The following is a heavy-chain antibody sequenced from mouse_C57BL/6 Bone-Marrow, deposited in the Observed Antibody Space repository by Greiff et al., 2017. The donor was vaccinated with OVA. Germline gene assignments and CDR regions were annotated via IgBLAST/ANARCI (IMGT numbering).Heavy chain of an antibody. CDR3: ARTPYYSNYVGFAY. D-gene: IGHD2-5*01. CDR1: GFSLTSYG. V-gene: IGHV2-2*01. CDR2: IWSGGST. Sequence: LQESGPGLVQPSQSLSITCTVSGFSLTSYGVHWVRQSPGKGLEWLGVIWSGGSTDYNAAFISRLSISKDNSKSQVFFKMNSLQADDTAIYYCARTPYYSNYVGFAYWGQGTLVTVSA. J-gene: IGHJ3*01.